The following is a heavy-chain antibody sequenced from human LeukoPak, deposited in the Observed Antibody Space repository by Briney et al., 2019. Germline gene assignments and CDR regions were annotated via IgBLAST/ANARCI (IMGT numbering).Heavy chain of an antibody. CDR1: GYTFINYG. CDR2: ISDYYGNT. D-gene: IGHD3-22*01. J-gene: IGHJ6*02. CDR3: AGGGNYYDSSGYDLRFYYGMDV. V-gene: IGHV1-18*01. Sequence: ASVKVSCKASGYTFINYGINWVRQAPGQGLEWMGWISDYYGNTNYAQRLQGRVTMTTDTSTTIAYMELRSLRSDDTAVYYCAGGGNYYDSSGYDLRFYYGMDVWGQGTTVTVSS.